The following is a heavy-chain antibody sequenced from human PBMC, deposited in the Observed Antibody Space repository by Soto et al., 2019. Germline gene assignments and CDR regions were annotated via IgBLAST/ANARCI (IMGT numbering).Heavy chain of an antibody. V-gene: IGHV3-66*01. CDR3: ARAKAKDDYDSPPNDY. J-gene: IGHJ4*02. D-gene: IGHD3-22*01. CDR1: GFTVSSNY. Sequence: GGSLRLSCAASGFTVSSNYMTWVRQAPGKGLEWVSVIYITGYTYHADSVQGRFTISRDNSKNTLYLQMNSLRAEDTAVYYCARAKAKDDYDSPPNDYWGQGTLVTVS. CDR2: IYITGYT.